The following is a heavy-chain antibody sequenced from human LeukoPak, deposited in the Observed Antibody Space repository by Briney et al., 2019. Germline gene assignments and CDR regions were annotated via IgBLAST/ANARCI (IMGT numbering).Heavy chain of an antibody. CDR1: GGSISSGDYY. CDR2: IYYSGST. V-gene: IGHV4-30-4*08. D-gene: IGHD6-19*01. CDR3: AREQAAVADFDY. Sequence: PSETLSLTCTVSGGSISSGDYYWSWIRQPPGKRLEWIGYIYYSGSTYYNPSLKSRVTISVDTSKDQFSLKLSSVTAADTAVYYCAREQAAVADFDYWGQGTLVTVSS. J-gene: IGHJ4*02.